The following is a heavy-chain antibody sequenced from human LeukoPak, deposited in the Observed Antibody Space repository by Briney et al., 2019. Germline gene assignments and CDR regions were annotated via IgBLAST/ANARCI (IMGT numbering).Heavy chain of an antibody. Sequence: ASVKVSCKASGYTFTSYYMHWVRQAPGQGLEWMGIINPSGGSTSYAQKFQGRVTMTRDTSTSTVYMELSSLTSEDTAVYYCARVLARGNYLEVASYYFDYWGQGTLVTVSS. CDR1: GYTFTSYY. CDR2: INPSGGST. V-gene: IGHV1-46*01. J-gene: IGHJ4*02. D-gene: IGHD1-26*01. CDR3: ARVLARGNYLEVASYYFDY.